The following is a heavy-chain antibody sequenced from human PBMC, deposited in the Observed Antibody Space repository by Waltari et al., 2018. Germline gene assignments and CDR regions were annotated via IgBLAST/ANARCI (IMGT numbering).Heavy chain of an antibody. D-gene: IGHD3-10*01. J-gene: IGHJ3*02. V-gene: IGHV3-30*03. CDR3: ARVVSGAFDM. CDR1: GFTFSSFV. Sequence: QVQLVESGGGAVQPGRSLRLSCAASGFTFSSFVMHWLRQAPGKGLVWGAVMNYGGDNENYVDSVKGRFTISRDNSKNTLFLQMNSLRVEDAAVYYCARVVSGAFDMWGQGTMVIVSS. CDR2: MNYGGDNE.